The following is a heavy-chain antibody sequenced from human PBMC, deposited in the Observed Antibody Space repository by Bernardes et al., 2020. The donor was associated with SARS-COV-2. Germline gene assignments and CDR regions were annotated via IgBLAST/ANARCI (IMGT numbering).Heavy chain of an antibody. D-gene: IGHD3-16*01. V-gene: IGHV3-23*01. J-gene: IGHJ3*02. Sequence: GGALRLSCSASGFTFSSYAMSWVRQAPGKGLEVVSAISGSGGSTYYADSVKGRFTISRDNSKNTLYLQMNSLRAEDTAVYYCAKDQLRGAEGAFDIWGQGTMVTVSS. CDR2: ISGSGGST. CDR3: AKDQLRGAEGAFDI. CDR1: GFTFSSYA.